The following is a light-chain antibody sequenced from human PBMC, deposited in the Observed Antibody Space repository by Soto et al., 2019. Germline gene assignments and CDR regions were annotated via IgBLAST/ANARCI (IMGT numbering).Light chain of an antibody. J-gene: IGKJ2*01. CDR1: QSVSSTY. Sequence: EVVLTQSPGTLSLSPGERATLSCRASQSVSSTYLAWYQQKTGQSPRLLIYSTSSRATGIPDRFSGSGSGTDFTLTISRLEPEDFAVYSCQQYGRSPNTFGQGTKLEI. CDR3: QQYGRSPNT. CDR2: STS. V-gene: IGKV3-20*01.